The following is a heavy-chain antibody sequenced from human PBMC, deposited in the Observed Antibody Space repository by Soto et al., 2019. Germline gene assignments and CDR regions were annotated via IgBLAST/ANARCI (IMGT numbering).Heavy chain of an antibody. CDR2: INPNGGST. J-gene: IGHJ4*02. D-gene: IGHD7-27*01. CDR1: GYTFTSFY. V-gene: IGHV1-46*01. Sequence: QVQLVQSGAEVKNPGASVKLSCKASGYTFTSFYIHWVRQAPGQGLEWMAIINPNGGSTNYAPNLQSRLTLTRDTSTNTVYIELSSLGSEDTAVYYGARGLTSGDYWGQGTLVTVSS. CDR3: ARGLTSGDY.